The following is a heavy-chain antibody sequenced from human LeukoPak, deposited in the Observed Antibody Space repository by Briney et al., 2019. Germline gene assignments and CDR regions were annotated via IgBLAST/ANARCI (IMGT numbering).Heavy chain of an antibody. CDR3: AKDLSSGWGRFDY. Sequence: GGSLRLSCAASGFNFSSNWMHWVRQAPGKGLVWVSHINSDGTTTRYADSVKGRFTISRDNAKNTLYLQMNSLRAEDTAVYYCAKDLSSGWGRFDYWGQGTLVTVSS. CDR1: GFNFSSNW. V-gene: IGHV3-74*01. D-gene: IGHD6-19*01. CDR2: INSDGTTT. J-gene: IGHJ4*02.